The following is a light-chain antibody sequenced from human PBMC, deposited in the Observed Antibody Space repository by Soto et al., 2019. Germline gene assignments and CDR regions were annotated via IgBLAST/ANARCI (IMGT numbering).Light chain of an antibody. J-gene: IGLJ2*01. Sequence: QPVLTQSPSASASLGASVKLTCTLSSGHSSYAIAWHQQQPEKGPRYLMKLNSDGSHSKGDGIPDRFSGSSSGAERYLTISRRQSEDEADYYCQTWGTGIQVFGGGTKLTVL. CDR3: QTWGTGIQV. CDR1: SGHSSYA. V-gene: IGLV4-69*01. CDR2: LNSDGSH.